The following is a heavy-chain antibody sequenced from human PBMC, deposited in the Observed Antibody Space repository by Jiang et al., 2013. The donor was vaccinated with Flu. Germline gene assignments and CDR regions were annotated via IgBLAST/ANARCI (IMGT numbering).Heavy chain of an antibody. V-gene: IGHV3-53*01. CDR3: ARGYSSSWYGYYYYYGMDV. D-gene: IGHD6-13*01. CDR2: IYSGGST. J-gene: IGHJ6*02. Sequence: MSWVRPGVQGRGLEWVSVIYSGGSTYYADSVKGRFTISRDNSKNTLYLQMNSLRAEDTAVYYCARGYSSSWYGYYYYYGMDVWGQGTTVTVSS.